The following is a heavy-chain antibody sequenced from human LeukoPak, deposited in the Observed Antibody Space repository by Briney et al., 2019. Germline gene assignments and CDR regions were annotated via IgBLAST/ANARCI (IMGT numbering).Heavy chain of an antibody. CDR3: ARSRDGYNLDC. V-gene: IGHV4-59*01. D-gene: IGHD5-24*01. Sequence: SETLSLTCTVSGGSIGTYYWSWIRQPPGKGLEWIGYIYNSGSTNNNPSLKSRVTISGDTSKNQFSLKLTSVTAADTAVYYCARSRDGYNLDCWGQGTLVTVSS. CDR2: IYNSGST. CDR1: GGSIGTYY. J-gene: IGHJ4*02.